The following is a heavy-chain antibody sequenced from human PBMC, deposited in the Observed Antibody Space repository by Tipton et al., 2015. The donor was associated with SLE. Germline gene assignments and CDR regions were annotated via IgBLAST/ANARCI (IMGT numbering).Heavy chain of an antibody. CDR2: IYYSGST. Sequence: TLSLTCTVSGGSISSGGYYWSWIRQHPGKGLEWIGYIYYSGSTYYNPSLKSRVTISVDTSKNQFPLKLSSVTAADTAVYYCARGRSSNCYRYFDYWGQVTLVTDSS. V-gene: IGHV4-31*03. J-gene: IGHJ4*02. CDR1: GGSISSGGYY. D-gene: IGHD3-16*02. CDR3: ARGRSSNCYRYFDY.